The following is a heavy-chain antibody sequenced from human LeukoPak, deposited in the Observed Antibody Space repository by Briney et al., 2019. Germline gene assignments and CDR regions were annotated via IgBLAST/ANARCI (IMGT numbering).Heavy chain of an antibody. J-gene: IGHJ4*02. CDR1: GGSINSHSYY. CDR3: VRHISTNTGYFDS. Sequence: SETLSLTCTVSGGSINSHSYYWGWIRQPPGKGLEWIGSVYYDGTSYSNPSLKSRAAVFVDTSRDQFSLDLSFVTAADTALYYCVRHISTNTGYFDSCGQGTLVSVSS. CDR2: VYYDGTS. D-gene: IGHD5-24*01. V-gene: IGHV4-39*01.